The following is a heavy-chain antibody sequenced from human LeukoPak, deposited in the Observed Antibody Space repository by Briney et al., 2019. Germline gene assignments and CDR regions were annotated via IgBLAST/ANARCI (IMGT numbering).Heavy chain of an antibody. CDR1: GFPFSNNW. CDR2: INNDGSTT. V-gene: IGHV3-74*01. J-gene: IGHJ4*02. Sequence: GGSLRLSCVASGFPFSNNWMHWVRLAPGKGLVWVSRINNDGSTTNYADSVKGRFTISRDNARRTLYLQMNSLRAEDTAMYYCTRDLKDWGQGTLVTVSS. CDR3: TRDLKD.